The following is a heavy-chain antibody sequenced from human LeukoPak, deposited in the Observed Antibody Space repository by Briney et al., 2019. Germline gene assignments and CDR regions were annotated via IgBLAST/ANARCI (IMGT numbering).Heavy chain of an antibody. Sequence: ASVKVSCKASGYTFTSYGISWVRQAPGQGLEWMGWISAYNGNTNYAQKLQGRVTMTTDTSTSTAYMELRSLRSDDTAVYYCARSLSEYSSSWYDGSWFDPWGQGTLVTVSS. CDR1: GYTFTSYG. V-gene: IGHV1-18*01. J-gene: IGHJ5*02. D-gene: IGHD6-13*01. CDR3: ARSLSEYSSSWYDGSWFDP. CDR2: ISAYNGNT.